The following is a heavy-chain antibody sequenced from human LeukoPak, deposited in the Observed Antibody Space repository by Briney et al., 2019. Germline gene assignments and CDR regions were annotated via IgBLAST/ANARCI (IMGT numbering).Heavy chain of an antibody. V-gene: IGHV4-59*08. Sequence: PSETLSLTCTVSGGSIGSYYWSWIRQPPGKGLEWIGYIYYSGSTNYNPSLKSRVTISVDTSKNQFSLKLSPVPAADTAVYYCARSVYRSGGSCLYGMDVWGQGTTVTVSS. D-gene: IGHD2-15*01. CDR1: GGSIGSYY. J-gene: IGHJ6*02. CDR3: ARSVYRSGGSCLYGMDV. CDR2: IYYSGST.